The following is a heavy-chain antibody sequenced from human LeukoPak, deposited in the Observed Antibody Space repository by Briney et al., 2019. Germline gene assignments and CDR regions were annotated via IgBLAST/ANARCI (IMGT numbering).Heavy chain of an antibody. V-gene: IGHV4-39*01. CDR3: ARAIYYYDSSGYYYWIDY. Sequence: SETLSLTCTVSGGSISSSSYYWGWIRQPPGKGLEWIGSIYYSGSTYYNPSLKSRVTISVDTSKNQFSLKLSSVTAADTAVYYCARAIYYYDSSGYYYWIDYWGQGTLVTVSS. J-gene: IGHJ4*02. D-gene: IGHD3-22*01. CDR1: GGSISSSSYY. CDR2: IYYSGST.